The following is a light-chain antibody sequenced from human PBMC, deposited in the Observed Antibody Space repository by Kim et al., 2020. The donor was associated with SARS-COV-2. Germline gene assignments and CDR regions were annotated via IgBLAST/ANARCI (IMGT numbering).Light chain of an antibody. CDR2: KDN. Sequence: SPGQTARITCSGNTLPEKQTYSYQQKSGRAPLLVINKDNARPSGIPGRFSGSSSGTTVTLTISGVQAEDDADYYCQSADGSGTYVFGTGTKVTV. J-gene: IGLJ1*01. CDR3: QSADGSGTYV. CDR1: TLPEKQ. V-gene: IGLV3-25*03.